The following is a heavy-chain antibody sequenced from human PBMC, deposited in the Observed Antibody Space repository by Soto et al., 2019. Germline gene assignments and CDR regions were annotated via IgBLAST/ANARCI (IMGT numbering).Heavy chain of an antibody. J-gene: IGHJ6*02. Sequence: ASVKVSCKASGYTFTSYDINWVRQATGQGLEWMGWMNPNSGNTGYAQKFQGRVTMTRNTSISTAYMELSSLRSEDTAVYYCARGKGGDYYYYYGMDVWGQGTTVTVSS. CDR3: ARGKGGDYYYYYGMDV. V-gene: IGHV1-8*01. D-gene: IGHD2-15*01. CDR2: MNPNSGNT. CDR1: GYTFTSYD.